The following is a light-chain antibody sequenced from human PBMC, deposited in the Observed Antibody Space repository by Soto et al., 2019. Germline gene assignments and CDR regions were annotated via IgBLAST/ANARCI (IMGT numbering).Light chain of an antibody. CDR1: SSNIGAGYD. Sequence: SVLTQPPSVSGAPGQRVTISCTGSSSNIGAGYDVHWYQQLPGTAPKLLIYGNSNRPSGVPDRFSGSKSGTSASLAITGLRAEDEADYYCQSYDSSLSDWVFGGGTQLTVL. J-gene: IGLJ3*02. V-gene: IGLV1-40*01. CDR3: QSYDSSLSDWV. CDR2: GNS.